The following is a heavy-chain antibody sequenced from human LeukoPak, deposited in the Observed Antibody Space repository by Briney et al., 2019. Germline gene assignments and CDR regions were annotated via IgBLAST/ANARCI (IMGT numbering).Heavy chain of an antibody. CDR2: IYYSGST. CDR3: ARANSYGSGSYYAAWFDP. J-gene: IGHJ5*02. CDR1: GGSISSGGYY. Sequence: SETLSLTCTVSGGSISSGGYYWSWIRQHPGKGLEWIGYIYYSGSTNYNPSLKSRVTISVDTSKNQFSLKLSSVTAADTAVYYCARANSYGSGSYYAAWFDPWGQGTLVTVSS. V-gene: IGHV4-61*08. D-gene: IGHD3-10*01.